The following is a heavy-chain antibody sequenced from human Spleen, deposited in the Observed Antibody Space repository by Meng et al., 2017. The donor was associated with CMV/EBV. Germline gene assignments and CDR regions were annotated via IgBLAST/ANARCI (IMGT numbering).Heavy chain of an antibody. D-gene: IGHD2-8*01. CDR3: ARDLYCTSHSCSREVSY. V-gene: IGHV3-7*01. CDR1: GFTFRRYW. CDR2: IDEDGSEK. J-gene: IGHJ4*02. Sequence: GGSLRLSCVASGFTFRRYWMSWVRQAPGKGLEWVANIDEDGSEKYYVDSVKGRFTISKDNANNSLYLQMSSLRAEDTAVYYCARDLYCTSHSCSREVSYWGQGTLVTVSS.